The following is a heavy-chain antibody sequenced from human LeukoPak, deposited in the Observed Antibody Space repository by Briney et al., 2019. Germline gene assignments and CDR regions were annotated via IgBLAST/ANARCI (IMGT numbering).Heavy chain of an antibody. CDR2: ISWNSGSL. J-gene: IGHJ4*02. V-gene: IGHV3-9*01. CDR1: GFTYNDHA. Sequence: TGGSLRLSCAVSGFTYNDHAMRWVRQAPGKALEWISGISWNSGSLDYADTVKGRFTISRDNAKNSLYLQMNSLRVEDTALYYCVKDIKLCYCSARLAFDSWGQGTLVTVSS. D-gene: IGHD6-25*01. CDR3: VKDIKLCYCSARLAFDS.